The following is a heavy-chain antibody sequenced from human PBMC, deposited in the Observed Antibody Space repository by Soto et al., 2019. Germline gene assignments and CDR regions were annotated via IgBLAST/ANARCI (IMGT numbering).Heavy chain of an antibody. J-gene: IGHJ3*02. V-gene: IGHV4-39*01. CDR1: GGSISSSSYY. D-gene: IGHD2-2*01. Sequence: QLQLQESGPGLVKPSETLSLTCTVSGGSISSSSYYWGWIRQPPGKGLEWIGSIYYSGSTYYNPSLKSRVTISVDTSKNQFSLTLSSVTAADTAVYYCARQSMPIVVVPAAMEDAFDIWGQGTMVTVSS. CDR3: ARQSMPIVVVPAAMEDAFDI. CDR2: IYYSGST.